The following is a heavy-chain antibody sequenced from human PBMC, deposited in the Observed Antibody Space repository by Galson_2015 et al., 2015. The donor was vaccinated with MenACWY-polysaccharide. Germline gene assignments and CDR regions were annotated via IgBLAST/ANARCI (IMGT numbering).Heavy chain of an antibody. V-gene: IGHV3-7*01. J-gene: IGHJ4*02. CDR3: ARDPEWGANDY. D-gene: IGHD1-26*01. Sequence: SLRLSCAVSGFTISNYWMYWVRQAPGKGLEWVANIKQDGSEKNYVDSVKGRFTISRDNAENSVYLQMNSLRAEDTAVYYCARDPEWGANDYWGQGTLVTVSS. CDR1: GFTISNYW. CDR2: IKQDGSEK.